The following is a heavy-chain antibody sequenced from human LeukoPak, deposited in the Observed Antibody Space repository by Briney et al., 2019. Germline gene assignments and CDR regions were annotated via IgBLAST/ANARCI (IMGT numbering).Heavy chain of an antibody. Sequence: SQTLSLTCTVSGGSISSGSYYWSWIRQPAGKGLEWIGRIYTSGSTNYNPSLKSRVTISVDTSKNQFSLKLSSVTAADTAVYYCARVRMGWNAISGALDIWGQGTMVTVSS. CDR1: GGSISSGSYY. CDR3: ARVRMGWNAISGALDI. V-gene: IGHV4-61*02. D-gene: IGHD1-1*01. CDR2: IYTSGST. J-gene: IGHJ3*02.